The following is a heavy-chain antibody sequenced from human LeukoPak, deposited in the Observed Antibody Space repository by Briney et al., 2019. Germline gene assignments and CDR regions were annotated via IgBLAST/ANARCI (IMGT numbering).Heavy chain of an antibody. J-gene: IGHJ4*02. CDR1: GGSISSNSYY. V-gene: IGHV4-39*07. Sequence: SETLSLTCAVSGGSISSNSYYWGWIRQPPGKGLEWIGSIYYSGSTYYNPSLKSRVTMSVDTSKNQFSLRLNSVTAADTAVYYCARSPGPLWFGEPPDYWGQGTLVTVSS. CDR2: IYYSGST. CDR3: ARSPGPLWFGEPPDY. D-gene: IGHD3-10*01.